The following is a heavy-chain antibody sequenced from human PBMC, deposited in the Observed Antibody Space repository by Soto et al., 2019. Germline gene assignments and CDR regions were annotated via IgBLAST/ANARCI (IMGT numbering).Heavy chain of an antibody. CDR1: GFTFSSYA. V-gene: IGHV3-23*01. CDR3: ARSSSDIVLVLRKSPMDV. D-gene: IGHD2-2*01. CDR2: ISGSGGST. J-gene: IGHJ6*03. Sequence: GGSLRLSCAASGFTFSSYAMSWVRQAPGKGLEWVSAISGSGGSTYYADSVKGRFTISRDNSKNTLYLQMNSLRAEDTAVYYCARSSSDIVLVLRKSPMDVWGKGTTVTVSS.